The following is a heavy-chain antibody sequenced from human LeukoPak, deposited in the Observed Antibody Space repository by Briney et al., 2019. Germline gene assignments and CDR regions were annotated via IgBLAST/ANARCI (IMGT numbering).Heavy chain of an antibody. CDR3: ARGGSGHDAFDV. CDR1: GGSISSYY. J-gene: IGHJ3*01. D-gene: IGHD2-15*01. Sequence: SETLSLTCTVSGGSISSYYWSWIRQPPGKGLEWIGYIYYSGSTNYNPSLTSRVTISVDTSKNQFSLKLSSVTAADTAVYYCARGGSGHDAFDVWGQGTMVTVSS. CDR2: IYYSGST. V-gene: IGHV4-59*01.